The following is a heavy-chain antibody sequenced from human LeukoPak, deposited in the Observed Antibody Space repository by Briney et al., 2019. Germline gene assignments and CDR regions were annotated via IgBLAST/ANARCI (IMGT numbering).Heavy chain of an antibody. D-gene: IGHD3-9*01. CDR3: AREYYDILTGYYYYYGMDV. CDR2: IQENGGEK. V-gene: IGHV3-7*01. Sequence: PGGSLRLSCAAPGFTFSSYWMTWVRQAPGKGLEWVADIQENGGEKYYIDSVKGRFTISRDNSKNTLYLQMNSLRAEDTAVYYCAREYYDILTGYYYYYGMDVWGQGTTVTVSS. J-gene: IGHJ6*02. CDR1: GFTFSSYW.